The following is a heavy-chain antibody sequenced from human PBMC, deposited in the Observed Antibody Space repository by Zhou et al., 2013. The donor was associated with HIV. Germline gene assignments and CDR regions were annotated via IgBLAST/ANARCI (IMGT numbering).Heavy chain of an antibody. CDR3: ARRSAVAGTDAFDI. V-gene: IGHV1-69*05. Sequence: QVQLVQSGAGVMMPGSSVRVSCKVTGGTFKNYAINWVRQAPGQGLEWMGGIIPMFVTPNYAQKFQGRVTITTDKSTSTAYMELSSLRSEDTAVYYCARRSAVAGTDAFDIWGQGTMVTVSS. J-gene: IGHJ3*02. CDR1: GGTFKNYA. CDR2: IIPMFVTP. D-gene: IGHD6-19*01.